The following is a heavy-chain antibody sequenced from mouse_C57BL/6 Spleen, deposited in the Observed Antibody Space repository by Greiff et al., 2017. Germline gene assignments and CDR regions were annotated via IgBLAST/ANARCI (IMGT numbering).Heavy chain of an antibody. CDR1: GYTFTSYW. CDR2: INPSNGGT. Sequence: VQLQQPGTELVKPGASVKLSCKASGYTFTSYWMHWVKQRPGQGLEWIGNINPSNGGTKYNEKFKSKATLTVDKSSSTAYMPLSSLTSEDSAVYYCAREGYEYDGWFAYWGQGTLVTVSA. V-gene: IGHV1-53*01. J-gene: IGHJ3*01. D-gene: IGHD2-4*01. CDR3: AREGYEYDGWFAY.